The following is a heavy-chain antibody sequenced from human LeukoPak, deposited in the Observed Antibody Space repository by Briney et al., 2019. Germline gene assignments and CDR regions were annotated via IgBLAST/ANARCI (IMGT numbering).Heavy chain of an antibody. J-gene: IGHJ4*02. V-gene: IGHV1-2*02. Sequence: ASVKVSCKASGYTFTSYGISWVRQAPGQGLEWMGWINPNSGGTNYAQKFQGRVTMTRDTSISTAYMELSRLRSDDTAVYYCARARGADIVVVPAAGYWGQGTLVTVSS. CDR3: ARARGADIVVVPAAGY. CDR1: GYTFTSYG. D-gene: IGHD2-2*01. CDR2: INPNSGGT.